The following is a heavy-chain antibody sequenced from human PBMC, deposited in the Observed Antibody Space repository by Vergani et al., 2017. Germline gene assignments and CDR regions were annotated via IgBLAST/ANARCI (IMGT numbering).Heavy chain of an antibody. Sequence: QVQLAESGGGRVQPGRSLRLSCAASGFSFSSHAIHWVRQAPGKGLEWVAVISYDGSNKYYADSVKGRFTISRDNSKNTVYLTMNSLRSEDTAVYYCARLRGQMYCGSTSCDMAGGFDPWGQGTLVTVSS. CDR2: ISYDGSNK. CDR1: GFSFSSHA. CDR3: ARLRGQMYCGSTSCDMAGGFDP. J-gene: IGHJ5*02. V-gene: IGHV3-30-3*01. D-gene: IGHD2-2*02.